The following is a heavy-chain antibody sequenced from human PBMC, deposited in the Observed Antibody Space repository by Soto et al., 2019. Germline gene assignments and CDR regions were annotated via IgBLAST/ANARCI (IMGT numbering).Heavy chain of an antibody. CDR2: IYPGDSDT. CDR1: GYSFTSYW. J-gene: IGHJ3*02. CDR3: ARRGIAAHDAFDI. Sequence: GESLKISCKGSGYSFTSYWIGWVRQMPGKGLEWMGTIYPGDSDTRYSPSFQGQVTISADKSISTAYLQWSSLKASDTAMYYWARRGIAAHDAFDIWGQGTMVTVSS. V-gene: IGHV5-51*01. D-gene: IGHD6-6*01.